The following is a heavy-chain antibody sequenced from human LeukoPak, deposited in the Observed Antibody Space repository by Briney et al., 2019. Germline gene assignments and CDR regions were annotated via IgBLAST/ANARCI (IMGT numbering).Heavy chain of an antibody. Sequence: GESLKISCKGSGCTFTNYWIGWVRQMPGKGLEWMGIIYPGDSDTRYSPSFQGQVTISADKSISTAYLQWSSLKASDTAMYYCARGALEWLFDNAFDIWGQGTMVTVSS. CDR3: ARGALEWLFDNAFDI. D-gene: IGHD3-3*01. V-gene: IGHV5-51*01. CDR1: GCTFTNYW. CDR2: IYPGDSDT. J-gene: IGHJ3*02.